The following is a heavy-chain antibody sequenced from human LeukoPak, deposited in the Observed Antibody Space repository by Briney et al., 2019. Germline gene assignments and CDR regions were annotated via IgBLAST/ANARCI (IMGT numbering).Heavy chain of an antibody. V-gene: IGHV3-74*01. Sequence: GGSLRLSCAASGFTFGNYWMHWVRQVPGKGLVWVSRINTDGRTITYADSVKGRFTISRDNAKNKVYLQMSSLRAEDTAVYYCARGDYGDYFDYWGQGTLIIVSS. CDR1: GFTFGNYW. CDR2: INTDGRTI. D-gene: IGHD4-17*01. J-gene: IGHJ4*02. CDR3: ARGDYGDYFDY.